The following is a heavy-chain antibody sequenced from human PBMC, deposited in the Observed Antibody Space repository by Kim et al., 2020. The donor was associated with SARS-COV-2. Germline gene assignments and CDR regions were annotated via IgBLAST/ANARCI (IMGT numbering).Heavy chain of an antibody. CDR2: ITWNSGSV. V-gene: IGHV3-9*01. CDR3: AKALNQGTVFGRDYYYYYMDV. Sequence: GGSLRLSCAASGFIFGDYAMHWVRQVPGKGLEWVSGITWNSGSVGYADSVKGRFTISRDNAENSLYLQINSLRDEDTALYYCAKALNQGTVFGRDYYYYYMDVWGKGTTVTVSS. D-gene: IGHD3-3*01. CDR1: GFIFGDYA. J-gene: IGHJ6*03.